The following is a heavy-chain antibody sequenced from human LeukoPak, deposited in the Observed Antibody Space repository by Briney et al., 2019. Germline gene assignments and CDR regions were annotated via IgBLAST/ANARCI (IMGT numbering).Heavy chain of an antibody. D-gene: IGHD2-15*01. CDR3: ARGYCSGGSCYDWFDP. Sequence: ASVKVSCKASGYTFTSYYMHWVRQAPGQGLEWMGIINPSGGSTSYAQKFQGRVTMTRDTSTSTVYMELNSLRSEDTAVYYCARGYCSGGSCYDWFDPWGQGTLVTVSS. CDR2: INPSGGST. V-gene: IGHV1-46*01. J-gene: IGHJ5*02. CDR1: GYTFTSYY.